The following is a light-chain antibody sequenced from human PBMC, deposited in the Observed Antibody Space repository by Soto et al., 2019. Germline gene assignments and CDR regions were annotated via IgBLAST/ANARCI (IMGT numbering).Light chain of an antibody. J-gene: IGKJ1*01. Sequence: DIQMTQSPPTLSASVGDRVTLTCRASQSISGWLAWYQQKPGKAPKLLIYDASTLESGVPSRFSGSGSGTEFTLTISSLQPEDFATYYCHQYNTYPQTFGQGTKVEIK. CDR3: HQYNTYPQT. V-gene: IGKV1-5*01. CDR2: DAS. CDR1: QSISGW.